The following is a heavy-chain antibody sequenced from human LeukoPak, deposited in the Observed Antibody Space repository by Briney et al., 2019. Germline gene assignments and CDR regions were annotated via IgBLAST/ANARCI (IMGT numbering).Heavy chain of an antibody. D-gene: IGHD3-9*01. J-gene: IGHJ4*02. CDR1: GGSISSSNW. V-gene: IGHV4-4*02. CDR2: IYYSGST. Sequence: SETLSLTCAVSGGSISSSNWWSWVRQPPGKGLEWIGYIYYSGSTNYNPFLKSRVTISVDMSKNQFSLKLSSVTAADTAVYYCARDGHYDILTGYPSPFDYWGQGTLVTVSS. CDR3: ARDGHYDILTGYPSPFDY.